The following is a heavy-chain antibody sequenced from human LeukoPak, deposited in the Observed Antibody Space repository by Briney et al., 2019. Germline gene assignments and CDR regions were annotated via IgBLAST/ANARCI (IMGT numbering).Heavy chain of an antibody. V-gene: IGHV4-34*01. CDR2: INHSGST. J-gene: IGHJ5*02. CDR3: ARHELLLWFGDQGNWFDP. CDR1: GGSFSGYY. D-gene: IGHD3-10*01. Sequence: PSETLSLTCAVYGGSFSGYYWSWIRQPPGKGLEWIGEINHSGSTNYNPSLKSRVTISVDTSKNQFSLKLSSVTAADTAVYYCARHELLLWFGDQGNWFDPWGQGTLVTVSS.